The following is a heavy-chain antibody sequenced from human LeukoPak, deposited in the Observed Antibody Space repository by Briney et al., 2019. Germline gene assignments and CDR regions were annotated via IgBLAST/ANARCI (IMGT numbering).Heavy chain of an antibody. D-gene: IGHD2-15*01. CDR3: ARGVGDNGILCY. V-gene: IGHV3-7*01. J-gene: IGHJ4*02. CDR1: GFTFSSYW. Sequence: PGGSLRLSCAASGFTFSSYWMTWVRQAPGKGLEWVANIKQDGSKKDYVDSVKGRFTIFRDNAKDSLYLQMNSLRVEDTAVYYCARGVGDNGILCYWGRGTMVAVSS. CDR2: IKQDGSKK.